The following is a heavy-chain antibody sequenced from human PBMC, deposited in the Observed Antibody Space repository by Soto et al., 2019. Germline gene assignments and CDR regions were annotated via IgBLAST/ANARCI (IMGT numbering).Heavy chain of an antibody. J-gene: IGHJ4*02. Sequence: SETLSLTCTVSGGSISSSSYYWGWIRQPPGKGLEWIGSIYYSGSTYYNPSLKSRVTISVDTSKNQFSLKLSSVTAADTAVYYCRSGYDVNFDYWGQGTLVTVSS. V-gene: IGHV4-39*01. CDR1: GGSISSSSYY. D-gene: IGHD5-12*01. CDR2: IYYSGST. CDR3: RSGYDVNFDY.